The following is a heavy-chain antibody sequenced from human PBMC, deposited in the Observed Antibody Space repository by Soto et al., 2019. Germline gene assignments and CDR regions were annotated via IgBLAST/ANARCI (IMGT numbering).Heavy chain of an antibody. V-gene: IGHV3-23*01. Sequence: EVQLLESGGGLVQPGGSLRLSCAASGFTFSSYAMSWVRQAPGKGLEWVSAISGSGGSTYYADSVKGRFTISRDNSKNTLYLQMNSLRAEDTAVYYCAKSTRGGYSSPSGPTPYYFDYWGQGTLVTVSS. D-gene: IGHD6-6*01. CDR1: GFTFSSYA. CDR2: ISGSGGST. J-gene: IGHJ4*02. CDR3: AKSTRGGYSSPSGPTPYYFDY.